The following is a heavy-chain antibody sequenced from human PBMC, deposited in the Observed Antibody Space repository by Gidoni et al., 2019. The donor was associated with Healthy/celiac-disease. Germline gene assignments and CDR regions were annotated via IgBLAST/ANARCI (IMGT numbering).Heavy chain of an antibody. CDR2: SSGSGGST. CDR1: GFTFSRYA. D-gene: IGHD6-19*01. J-gene: IGHJ4*02. CDR3: AKSAFIHSGGTTLSDY. Sequence: EVQLFESGGGLVQPGGSLRLSCAAYGFTFSRYAMCWVGQAPGKGLEWCSASSGSGGSTYYADAVKGRLTISRDNSKNTLYLQMNSLRAEDTAVYYCAKSAFIHSGGTTLSDYWGQGTLVTVSS. V-gene: IGHV3-23*01.